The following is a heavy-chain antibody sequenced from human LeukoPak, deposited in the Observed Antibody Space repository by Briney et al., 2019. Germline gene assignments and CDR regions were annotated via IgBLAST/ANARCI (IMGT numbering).Heavy chain of an antibody. J-gene: IGHJ4*02. CDR1: GYTFTGYG. CDR3: ARVKDSSGYYQPPGVDY. D-gene: IGHD3-22*01. CDR2: ISAYNGNT. Sequence: VASVKVSCKASGYTFTGYGISWVRQAPGQGLEWMGWISAYNGNTNYAQKLQGRVTMTTDTSTSTAYMELRSLRSDDTAVYYCARVKDSSGYYQPPGVDYWGQGTLVTVSS. V-gene: IGHV1-18*01.